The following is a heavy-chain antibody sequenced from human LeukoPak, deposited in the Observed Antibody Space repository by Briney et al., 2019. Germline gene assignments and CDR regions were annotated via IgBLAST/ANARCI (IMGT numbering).Heavy chain of an antibody. J-gene: IGHJ5*02. D-gene: IGHD3-16*01. Sequence: SETLSLTCTVSGGSINSSDYYWGWIRQPPGKGLEWIGSIYYSGSTYYNPSLKSRVTISVDTSKNQFSLKLSSVTAADTAVYYCARRFYVDPNNWFDPWGQGTLVTVSS. CDR1: GGSINSSDYY. CDR2: IYYSGST. V-gene: IGHV4-39*07. CDR3: ARRFYVDPNNWFDP.